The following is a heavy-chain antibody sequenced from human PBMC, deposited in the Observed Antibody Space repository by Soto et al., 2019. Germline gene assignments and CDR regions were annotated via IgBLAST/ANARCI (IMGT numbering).Heavy chain of an antibody. D-gene: IGHD3-3*01. CDR2: MNPNSGNT. CDR3: ARESTIFGVVSG. J-gene: IGHJ4*02. CDR1: GYTFTSYD. Sequence: GASVKVSCKASGYTFTSYDINWVRQATGQGLEWMGWMNPNSGNTGYAQKFQGRVTMTRNTSISTAYMELSSLRSEDTAVYYCARESTIFGVVSGWSQRTLVTVSS. V-gene: IGHV1-8*01.